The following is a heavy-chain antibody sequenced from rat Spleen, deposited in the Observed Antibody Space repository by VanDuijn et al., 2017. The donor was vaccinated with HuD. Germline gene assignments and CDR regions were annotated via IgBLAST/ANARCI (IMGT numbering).Heavy chain of an antibody. J-gene: IGHJ3*01. Sequence: EVQLVESGGGLVQPGRSLKLSCEASGFTFSDFGMAWVRQAPTKGLEWVATINYDGSSTFYRDSVKGRFTISRDNAKSTQYLQMDSLRFEDTASYYCARHHYDGYYHGPVLGVMDAWGQGTLVTVSS. V-gene: IGHV5-29*01. CDR2: INYDGSST. CDR3: ARHHYDGYYHGPVLGVMDA. CDR1: GFTFSDFG. D-gene: IGHD1-12*03.